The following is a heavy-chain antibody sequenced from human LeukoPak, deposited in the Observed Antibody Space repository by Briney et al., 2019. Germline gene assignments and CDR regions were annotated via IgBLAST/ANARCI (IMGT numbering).Heavy chain of an antibody. CDR2: IYTSGST. Sequence: PSETLSLTCTASGGSISSGSYYWSWIRQPAGKGLEWIGRIYTSGSTNYNPSLKSRVTISVDTSKNQFSLKLSSVTAADTAVYYCASQYYYGSGTFDYWGQGTLVTVSS. CDR3: ASQYYYGSGTFDY. CDR1: GGSISSGSYY. D-gene: IGHD3-10*01. V-gene: IGHV4-61*02. J-gene: IGHJ4*02.